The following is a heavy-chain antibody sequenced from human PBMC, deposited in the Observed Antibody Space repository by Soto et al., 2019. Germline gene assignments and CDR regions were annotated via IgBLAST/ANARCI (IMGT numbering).Heavy chain of an antibody. D-gene: IGHD3-10*01. CDR3: ARDRGITMVRGVSLGAFDI. CDR1: GGYISSYY. V-gene: IGHV4-59*01. Sequence: SETVSLSFPVSGGYISSYYWSWIRQPPGKVLDGIGYIYYVGSPNCNRSLKSRLTISVDTSKNQFYLKLSSVTAADTDVYYCARDRGITMVRGVSLGAFDIWGQGTMVTVSS. CDR2: IYYVGSP. J-gene: IGHJ3*02.